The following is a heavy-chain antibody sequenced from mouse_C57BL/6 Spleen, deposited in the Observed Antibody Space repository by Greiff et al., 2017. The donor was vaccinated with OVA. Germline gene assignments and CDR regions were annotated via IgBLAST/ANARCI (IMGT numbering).Heavy chain of an antibody. Sequence: EVQLQQSGPELVKPGASVKMSCKASGYTFTDYNMHWVKQSHGKSLEWIGYINPNNGGTSYNQKFKGKATLTVNKSSSTAYMELRSLTSEDSAVYYCAREGVKGYYGSSQAWFAYWGQGTLVTVSA. D-gene: IGHD1-1*01. CDR3: AREGVKGYYGSSQAWFAY. CDR2: INPNNGGT. V-gene: IGHV1-22*01. CDR1: GYTFTDYN. J-gene: IGHJ3*01.